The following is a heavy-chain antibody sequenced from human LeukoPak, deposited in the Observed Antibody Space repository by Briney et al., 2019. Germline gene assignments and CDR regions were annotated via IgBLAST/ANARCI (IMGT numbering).Heavy chain of an antibody. J-gene: IGHJ4*02. CDR1: GVSVSNGNYY. D-gene: IGHD3-22*01. Sequence: SETLSLTCTVSGVSVSNGNYYWSWLRQPPGKALEWIGYIYYSGNTNYNPSLEGRVTISVDRSKNQFSLKLSSVTAADTAVYYCARGGAYYYDSSGYYPSSGYFDYWGQGTLVTVSS. V-gene: IGHV4-61*01. CDR2: IYYSGNT. CDR3: ARGGAYYYDSSGYYPSSGYFDY.